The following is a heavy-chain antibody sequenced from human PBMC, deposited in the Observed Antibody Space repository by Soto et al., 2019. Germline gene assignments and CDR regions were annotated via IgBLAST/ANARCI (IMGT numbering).Heavy chain of an antibody. Sequence: ASVKVSCKASGGTFSSYAISWVRQAPGQGLERMGWISANNGKTNYAQKIQGRVTMTTDTSTSTAYMELRSLRSDDTAVYYCARGCRTYRYYDSSGYYSDAFDIWGQGTMVTVSS. D-gene: IGHD3-22*01. J-gene: IGHJ3*02. V-gene: IGHV1-18*01. CDR3: ARGCRTYRYYDSSGYYSDAFDI. CDR2: ISANNGKT. CDR1: GGTFSSYA.